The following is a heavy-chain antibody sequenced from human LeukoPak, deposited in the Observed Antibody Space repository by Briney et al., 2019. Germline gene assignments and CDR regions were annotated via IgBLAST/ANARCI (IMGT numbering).Heavy chain of an antibody. CDR1: GGSISSSSYY. Sequence: KPSETLSLTCTVSGGSISSSSYYWGWIRQPPGKGLEWIGSIYYSGSTYYNPSLKSRVTISVDTSKNQFSLKLSSVTAADTAVYYCASPRQYSGSYSSSYYFDYWGQGTLVTVSS. CDR3: ASPRQYSGSYSSSYYFDY. D-gene: IGHD1-26*01. V-gene: IGHV4-39*01. CDR2: IYYSGST. J-gene: IGHJ4*02.